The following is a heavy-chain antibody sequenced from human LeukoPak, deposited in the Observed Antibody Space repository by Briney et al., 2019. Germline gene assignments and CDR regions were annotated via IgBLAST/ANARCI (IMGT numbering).Heavy chain of an antibody. CDR1: GFSFSTYW. J-gene: IGHJ6*04. CDR3: AELGITMIGGV. V-gene: IGHV3-7*01. D-gene: IGHD3-10*02. CDR2: INQHGSET. Sequence: GGSLRLSCEVSGFSFSTYWMTWVRQAPGKGLEWVANINQHGSETYYVDSVKGRFIISRDNAKNSLFLQMDSLTGEDTAVYYCAELGITMIGGVWGKGTTVTISS.